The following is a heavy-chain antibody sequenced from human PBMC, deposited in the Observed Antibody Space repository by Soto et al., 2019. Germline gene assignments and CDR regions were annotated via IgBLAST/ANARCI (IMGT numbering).Heavy chain of an antibody. CDR1: GLSRIDYY. V-gene: IGHV3-11*01. CDR3: TRDPRRTDF. J-gene: IGHJ4*02. Sequence: GSLGVSGAVSGLSRIDYYITWIRQAPGKGLELLSYISPGGDIIKYADPVKGRFIISRDNAKNSLYLHMNSLRAEDTAVYYCTRDPRRTDFWGQGTLVTVSS. CDR2: ISPGGDII.